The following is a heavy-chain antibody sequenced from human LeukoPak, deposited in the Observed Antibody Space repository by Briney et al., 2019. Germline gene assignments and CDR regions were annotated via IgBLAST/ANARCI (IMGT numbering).Heavy chain of an antibody. CDR3: AREYCGGDCYSNWYFDL. D-gene: IGHD2-21*02. J-gene: IGHJ2*01. Sequence: GRSLRLAWALSTPTLTNYALHCVRQAQGKGLEWVAPIPSDGSNKCCAGSVKGRFTTYRDISINTLYLQMNSMSTEDTAVYNCAREYCGGDCYSNWYFDLWGRGTLVTVSS. CDR2: IPSDGSNK. CDR1: TPTLTNYA. V-gene: IGHV3-30-3*01.